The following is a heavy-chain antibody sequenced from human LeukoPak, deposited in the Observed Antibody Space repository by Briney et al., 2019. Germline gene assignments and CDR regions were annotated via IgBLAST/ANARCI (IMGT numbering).Heavy chain of an antibody. CDR1: GYTFTGYY. CDR3: ARELVVRSRYEKEKFDY. J-gene: IGHJ4*02. V-gene: IGHV1-2*02. CDR2: INPNSGGT. Sequence: ASVKVSCKASGYTFTGYYMHWVRQAPGQGLEWMGWINPNSGGTNYAQKFQGRVTMTRDTSISTAYMELSRLRSDDTAVYYCARELVVRSRYEKEKFDYWGQGTLVTVSS. D-gene: IGHD6-13*01.